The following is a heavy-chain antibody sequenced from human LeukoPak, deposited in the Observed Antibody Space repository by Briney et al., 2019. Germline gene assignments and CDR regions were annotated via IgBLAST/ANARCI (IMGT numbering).Heavy chain of an antibody. CDR2: IYYSGST. V-gene: IGHV4-39*07. J-gene: IGHJ4*02. Sequence: SETLSLTCTVSGGSISSSSYYWGWIRQPPGKGLEWIGSIYYSGSTYYNPSLKSRVTISVDRSKNQFSLKLSSVTAADTAVYYCAGDRGYSYGYFDYWGQGTLVTVSS. D-gene: IGHD5-18*01. CDR3: AGDRGYSYGYFDY. CDR1: GGSISSSSYY.